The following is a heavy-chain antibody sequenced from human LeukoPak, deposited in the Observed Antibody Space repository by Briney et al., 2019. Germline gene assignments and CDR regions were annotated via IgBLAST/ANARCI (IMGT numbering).Heavy chain of an antibody. CDR2: IIPIFGTA. CDR3: ARXNDSRDPPHFDY. CDR1: GGTFSNYA. D-gene: IGHD3-16*01. V-gene: IGHV1-69*06. Sequence: KVXXKXSGGTFSNYAISWVRQAPGQGPEWMGGIIPIFGTANYAQKFRGRVTITADKSTRTAYMELSSLRSEDTAVYYCARXNDSRDPPHFDYWGQGTLVTVSS. J-gene: IGHJ4*02.